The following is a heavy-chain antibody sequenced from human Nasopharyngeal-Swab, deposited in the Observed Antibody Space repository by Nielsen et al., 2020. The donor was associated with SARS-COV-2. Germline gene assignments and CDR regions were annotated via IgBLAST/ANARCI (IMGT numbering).Heavy chain of an antibody. CDR1: GYSFTSYW. CDR3: ARHRGFIYSDLYSGPEALDS. D-gene: IGHD2-21*02. Sequence: GESLKISCKGSGYSFTSYWIGWVRQMPGKGLEWMGIIYPGDSDTRYSPSFQGQVTISADKSITTAYLRWSSLRASDTAMYYCARHRGFIYSDLYSGPEALDSWGQGTLVTVSS. V-gene: IGHV5-51*01. CDR2: IYPGDSDT. J-gene: IGHJ4*02.